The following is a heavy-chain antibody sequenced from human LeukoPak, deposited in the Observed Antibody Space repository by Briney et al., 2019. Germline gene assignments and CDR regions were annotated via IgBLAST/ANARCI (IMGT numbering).Heavy chain of an antibody. Sequence: SGTLSLTCTVSGGSISGYYRSWIRQPAGKGLEWVGRIYSSGSTNSNPALNSQVTISVDTAKNQFTLKLSSVTAAATAVDYCARVKGSSWYICGMDVWGQGTTVTVSS. CDR1: GGSISGYY. J-gene: IGHJ6*02. D-gene: IGHD6-13*01. CDR3: ARVKGSSWYICGMDV. V-gene: IGHV4-4*07. CDR2: IYSSGST.